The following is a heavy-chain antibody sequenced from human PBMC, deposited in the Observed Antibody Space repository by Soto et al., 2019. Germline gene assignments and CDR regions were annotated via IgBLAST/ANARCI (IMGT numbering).Heavy chain of an antibody. Sequence: SETLSLTCAVSGGSISSGGYYWSWIRQPPGKGREWIGYIYYSGSTNYNPSLKSRVTISVDTSKNQFSLKLSSVTAADTAVYYCARMGDDFWSGYYRFYYYGMDVWGQGTTVTVSS. CDR1: GGSISSGGYY. V-gene: IGHV4-61*08. D-gene: IGHD3-3*01. J-gene: IGHJ6*02. CDR2: IYYSGST. CDR3: ARMGDDFWSGYYRFYYYGMDV.